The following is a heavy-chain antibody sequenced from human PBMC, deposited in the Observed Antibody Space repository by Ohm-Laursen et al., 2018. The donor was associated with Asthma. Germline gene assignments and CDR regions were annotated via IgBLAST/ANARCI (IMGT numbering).Heavy chain of an antibody. CDR1: GFTFSSYW. V-gene: IGHV3-74*01. J-gene: IGHJ6*02. D-gene: IGHD4-11*01. CDR3: SRDPRRLPF. Sequence: SLRLSCAASGFTFSSYWMHWVRQAPGKGLVWVARINSDGSSTSYADSVKGRFSISRDNARNSLYLQMNNLRAEDTAVYYCSRDPRRLPFWGQGTTVTVSS. CDR2: INSDGSST.